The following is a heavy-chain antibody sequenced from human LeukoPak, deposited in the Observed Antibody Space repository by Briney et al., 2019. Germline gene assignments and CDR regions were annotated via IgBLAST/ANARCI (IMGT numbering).Heavy chain of an antibody. CDR3: CGVVITSGAEYFQH. J-gene: IGHJ1*01. CDR1: GGSISSSSYY. V-gene: IGHV4-39*07. D-gene: IGHD3-3*01. Sequence: SETLSLTCTVSGGSISSSSYYWGWIRQPPGKGLEGIGSIYYSGSTYYNPSLKSRVTISVDTSKNQFSLKLSSVTAADTAVYYCCGVVITSGAEYFQHWGQGTLVTVSS. CDR2: IYYSGST.